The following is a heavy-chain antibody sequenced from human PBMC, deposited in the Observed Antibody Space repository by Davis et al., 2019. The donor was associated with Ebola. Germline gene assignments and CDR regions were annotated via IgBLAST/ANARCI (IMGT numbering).Heavy chain of an antibody. CDR1: GGSFSGYY. V-gene: IGHV4-34*01. J-gene: IGHJ4*02. CDR2: INHSGST. D-gene: IGHD6-13*01. Sequence: SETLSLTCAVYGGSFSGYYWSWIRQPPGKGLEWIGEINHSGSTNYNPSLKSRVTISVDTSKNQFSLKLSSVTAADTVVYYCARGRGSSWSRAGRFDYWGQGTLVTVSS. CDR3: ARGRGSSWSRAGRFDY.